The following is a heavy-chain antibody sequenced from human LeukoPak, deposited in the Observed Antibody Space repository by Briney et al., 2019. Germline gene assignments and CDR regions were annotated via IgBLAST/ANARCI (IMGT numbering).Heavy chain of an antibody. CDR1: GYTFTSYD. CDR3: ARRPVGVRKKHDL. D-gene: IGHD3-10*01. CDR2: MNPTSGHT. V-gene: IGHV1-8*01. Sequence: GSSVKVSCKASGYTFTSYDINWVRQAPGQGLEWMGWMNPTSGHTGYVQKFQGRITMTRDTSVSTAYMELNSLTSEDTAVYYCARRPVGVRKKHDLWGQGTLVIASS. J-gene: IGHJ5*02.